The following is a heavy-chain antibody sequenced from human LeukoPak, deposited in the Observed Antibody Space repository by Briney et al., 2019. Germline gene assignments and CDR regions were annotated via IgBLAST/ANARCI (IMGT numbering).Heavy chain of an antibody. CDR3: AREGGIAAAGLDY. D-gene: IGHD6-13*01. Sequence: SETLSLTCTVSGGSISSYYWSWNRQPPGKGLEWIGYIYYSGSTNYNPSLKSRVSISVDTSKNQFSLKLSSVTAADTAVYYCAREGGIAAAGLDYWGQGTLVTVSS. CDR2: IYYSGST. CDR1: GGSISSYY. J-gene: IGHJ4*02. V-gene: IGHV4-59*01.